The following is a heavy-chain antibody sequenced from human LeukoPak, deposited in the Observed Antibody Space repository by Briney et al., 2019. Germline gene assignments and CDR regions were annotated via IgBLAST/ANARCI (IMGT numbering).Heavy chain of an antibody. D-gene: IGHD6-13*01. V-gene: IGHV7-4-1*02. CDR1: GYTFTSYP. CDR2: INTNTGNP. CDR3: ARDPYTSSSWYRGRANNWFDP. J-gene: IGHJ5*02. Sequence: ASVTVSCKASGYTFTSYPMNWVRQAPGQGLEWMGWINTNTGNPTYAQGFTGRFVFSLDTSVSTAYLQISSLKADDTAVYYCARDPYTSSSWYRGRANNWFDPWGQGTLVTVSS.